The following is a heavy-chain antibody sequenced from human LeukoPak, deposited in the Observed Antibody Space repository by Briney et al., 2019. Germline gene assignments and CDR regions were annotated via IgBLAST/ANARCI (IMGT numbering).Heavy chain of an antibody. CDR1: GLTFSSYE. Sequence: GGSLRLSCAASGLTFSSYEINWVRQAPGNGLEWVSYISSSSSTIYYADSVKGRFTISRDNAKNSLYLQMSSLRDEDTAVYYCARDFGYAFDIWGQGTMVTVSS. CDR3: ARDFGYAFDI. J-gene: IGHJ3*02. D-gene: IGHD3-3*01. CDR2: ISSSSSTI. V-gene: IGHV3-48*03.